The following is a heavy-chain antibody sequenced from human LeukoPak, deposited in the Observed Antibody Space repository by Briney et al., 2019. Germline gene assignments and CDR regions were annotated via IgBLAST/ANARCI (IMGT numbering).Heavy chain of an antibody. CDR1: GYTFTSYG. D-gene: IGHD3-3*01. J-gene: IGHJ6*03. V-gene: IGHV1-18*01. Sequence: VASVKVSCKASGYTFTSYGISWVRQAPGQGLEWMGWISAYNGNTNYAQKLQGRVTMTTDTSTSTAYMELRSLRSDDTAVYYCARARTSYDFWSGYPLDQYYYYMDVWGKGTTVTVSS. CDR2: ISAYNGNT. CDR3: ARARTSYDFWSGYPLDQYYYYMDV.